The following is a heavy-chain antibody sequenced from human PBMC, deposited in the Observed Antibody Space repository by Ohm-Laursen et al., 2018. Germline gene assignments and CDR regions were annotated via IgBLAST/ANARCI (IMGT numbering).Heavy chain of an antibody. CDR3: ARDSSGSGGDSDY. CDR1: GFIFGDYS. J-gene: IGHJ4*02. CDR2: ISSGSVTI. V-gene: IGHV3-11*01. D-gene: IGHD3-10*01. Sequence: SLRLSCAASGFIFGDYSMTWIRQAPGKGLEWISYISSGSVTIHYADSVRGRFTISRDNAKDSLFLQMNSLRAEDTAAYYCARDSSGSGGDSDYWGQGTLVTVSS.